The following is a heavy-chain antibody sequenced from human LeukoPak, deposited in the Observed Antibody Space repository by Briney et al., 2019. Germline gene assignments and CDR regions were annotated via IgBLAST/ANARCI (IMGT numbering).Heavy chain of an antibody. CDR2: IYTSRST. D-gene: IGHD6-19*01. Sequence: SQTLSLTCTVSGGSISSGSYYWSWIRQPAGKGLEWIGRIYTSRSTNYNPSLKSPVTISVDTSKNQFSLKLSSVTAADTAVYYCARSGIAVAGTPPSYYYYYGMDVWGQGTTVTVSS. V-gene: IGHV4-61*02. CDR1: GGSISSGSYY. CDR3: ARSGIAVAGTPPSYYYYYGMDV. J-gene: IGHJ6*02.